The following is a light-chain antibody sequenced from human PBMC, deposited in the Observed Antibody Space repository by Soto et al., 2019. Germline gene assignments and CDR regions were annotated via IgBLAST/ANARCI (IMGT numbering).Light chain of an antibody. V-gene: IGKV1-5*01. Sequence: IQMTQSPSTLSASVGDRVTITCRASQSISSWLAWYQQKPGKAPKLLIYDASGLESGVPSRFSGSGSGTEFTLTISSLQPDDFATYYCQQYNDYSHATFGQGTKVDIK. CDR2: DAS. J-gene: IGKJ2*01. CDR1: QSISSW. CDR3: QQYNDYSHAT.